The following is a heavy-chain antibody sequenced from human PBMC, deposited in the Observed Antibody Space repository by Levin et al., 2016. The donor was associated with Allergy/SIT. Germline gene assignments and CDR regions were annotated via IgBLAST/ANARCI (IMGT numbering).Heavy chain of an antibody. J-gene: IGHJ4*02. Sequence: GESLKISCAASGFTFSSYAMSWVRQAPGKGLEWVSAISGSGGSTYYADSVKGRFTISRDNSKNTLYLQMNSLRAEDTAVYYCAKESHGYYFDYWGQGTLVTVSS. CDR2: ISGSGGST. CDR3: AKESHGYYFDY. V-gene: IGHV3-23*01. D-gene: IGHD3-10*01. CDR1: GFTFSSYA.